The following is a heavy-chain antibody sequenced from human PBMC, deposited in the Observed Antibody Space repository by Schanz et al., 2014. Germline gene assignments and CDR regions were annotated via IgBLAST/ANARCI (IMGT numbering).Heavy chain of an antibody. Sequence: EVQLVESGGGLVQPGGSLRLSCAASGFTVSSKYMNWVRQAPGKGLECVSIIYSDGSTYYVDSVKGRFIISRDNSKNTVYLQMNSLRAEDTAVYYCAKQFLSYYFYGMDVWGQGTTVSVSS. CDR3: AKQFLSYYFYGMDV. CDR1: GFTVSSKY. CDR2: IYSDGST. V-gene: IGHV3-66*04. J-gene: IGHJ6*02.